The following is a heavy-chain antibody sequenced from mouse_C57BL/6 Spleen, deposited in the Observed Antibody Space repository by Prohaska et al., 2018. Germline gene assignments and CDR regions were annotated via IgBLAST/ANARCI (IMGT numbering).Heavy chain of an antibody. V-gene: IGHV1-50*01. Sequence: VQLQHPGVELVKPGASVKLSCKASGYTFTSYWMQWVKQRPGQGLEWIGAIDPSDSYTNYNQKFNGKATLTVDTASSTAHMQLSSMTSEDSAVYYCARVDSSFTYWGQGTLLTVSA. CDR2: IDPSDSYT. CDR1: GYTFTSYW. CDR3: ARVDSSFTY. J-gene: IGHJ3*01.